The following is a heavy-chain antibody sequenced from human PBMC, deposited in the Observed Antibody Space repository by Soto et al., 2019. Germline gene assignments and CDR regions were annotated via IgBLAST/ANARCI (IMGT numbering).Heavy chain of an antibody. CDR3: ARAEYGGPTGAKDY. J-gene: IGHJ4*02. D-gene: IGHD4-17*01. CDR2: ISAYNGNT. V-gene: IGHV1-18*01. CDR1: GYALTSYG. Sequence: QVQLVQSGAEGKQPGASVMVSSKASGYALTSYGIRWVRQAAGQGLEWMGWISAYNGNTNYGQKLQGRVTMTTDTSTTTAYMELRSLRSDDTAVYYCARAEYGGPTGAKDYWGQGTLVTDSS.